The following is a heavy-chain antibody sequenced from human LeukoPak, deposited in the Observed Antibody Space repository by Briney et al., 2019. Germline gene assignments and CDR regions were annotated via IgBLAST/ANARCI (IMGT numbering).Heavy chain of an antibody. CDR3: ARAGIVAANLDY. D-gene: IGHD6-13*01. J-gene: IGHJ4*02. CDR1: GGSFSGYY. CDR2: INHSGST. Sequence: SETLSLTCAVYGGSFSGYYWSWIRQPPGKGLEWIGEINHSGSTNYNPSLKSRVTISVDTSKNQFSLKLSSVTAADMAVYYCARAGIVAANLDYWGQGTLVTVSS. V-gene: IGHV4-34*01.